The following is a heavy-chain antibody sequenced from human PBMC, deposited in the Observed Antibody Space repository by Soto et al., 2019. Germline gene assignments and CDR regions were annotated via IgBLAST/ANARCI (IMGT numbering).Heavy chain of an antibody. J-gene: IGHJ4*02. D-gene: IGHD6-19*01. V-gene: IGHV3-15*01. CDR1: GFTFSNAW. CDR2: IKSKTDGGTT. Sequence: GGSLSLSCAASGFTFSNAWMSWVRQAPGKGLEWVGRIKSKTDGGTTDYAAPVKGRFTISRDDSKNTLYLQMNSLKTEDTAVYYCTTAAVAGTYYFDYWGQGTLVTVSS. CDR3: TTAAVAGTYYFDY.